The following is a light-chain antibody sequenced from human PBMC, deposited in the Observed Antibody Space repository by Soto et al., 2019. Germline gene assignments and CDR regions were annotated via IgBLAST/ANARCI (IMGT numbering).Light chain of an antibody. CDR2: DAS. V-gene: IGKV3-11*01. Sequence: EILFTQPPATLSFSPGERATLSCRASQSINNYLAWYQQKPGQAPRLLIYDASNRATGVPARFSGSGSGTDFTLTINSLEPEDFAVYYCQQRSSWPNFGQGTRLEIK. CDR1: QSINNY. J-gene: IGKJ5*01. CDR3: QQRSSWPN.